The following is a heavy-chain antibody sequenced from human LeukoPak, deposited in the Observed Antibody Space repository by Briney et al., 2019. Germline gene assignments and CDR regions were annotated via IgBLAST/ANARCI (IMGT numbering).Heavy chain of an antibody. J-gene: IGHJ4*02. D-gene: IGHD3-22*01. V-gene: IGHV4-61*02. CDR2: IYTSGSI. CDR3: ARDGYYYGSSGYYYPED. Sequence: PSQTLSLTCTVSGGSISSGSYYWSWIRQPAGKGLEWIGRIYTSGSINYNPSLKSRVTISVDTSKNQFSLKLSSVTAADTAVYYCARDGYYYGSSGYYYPEDWGQGTLVTVSS. CDR1: GGSISSGSYY.